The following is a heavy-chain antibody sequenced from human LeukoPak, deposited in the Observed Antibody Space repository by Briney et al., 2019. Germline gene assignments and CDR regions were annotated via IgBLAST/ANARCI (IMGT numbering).Heavy chain of an antibody. CDR3: ARDPSHGALDY. J-gene: IGHJ4*02. CDR2: MNPDGSLK. Sequence: GGSLRLSCAASGFTFSTSWMSWVRQTPGKGLEWVADMNPDGSLKSYGDSVKGRFTVSRDNAKNPVFLQMNSLRLEDTAVYYCARDPSHGALDYWGQGTLVTVSS. V-gene: IGHV3-7*01. CDR1: GFTFSTSW.